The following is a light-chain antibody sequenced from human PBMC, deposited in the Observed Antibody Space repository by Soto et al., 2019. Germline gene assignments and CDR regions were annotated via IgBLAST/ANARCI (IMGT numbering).Light chain of an antibody. V-gene: IGLV2-8*01. CDR3: SSHAGSNNFVV. J-gene: IGLJ2*01. CDR1: SSDIGGYNY. CDR2: ELS. Sequence: LKQPPSANGVALDAGSIFCTGTSSDIGGYNYVSWYQQHPGKAPKLMIYELSERPSGVPDRFSGSKSGNTASLTVSGLQAEDEADYYCSSHAGSNNFVVFGGGTKVTVL.